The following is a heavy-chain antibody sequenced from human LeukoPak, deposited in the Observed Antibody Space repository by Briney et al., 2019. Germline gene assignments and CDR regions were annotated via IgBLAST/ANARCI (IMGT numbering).Heavy chain of an antibody. J-gene: IGHJ4*02. V-gene: IGHV3-30*03. CDR3: ACESAIPYGDYEHY. Sequence: PGRSLRLSCAASGFTFTSYGMHWVRQAPGKGLEWVAVISYDGSNKYYADSVKGRFTISRDNSKNTLYLQMNSLRAEDTAVYYCACESAIPYGDYEHYWGQGTLVTVSS. CDR2: ISYDGSNK. CDR1: GFTFTSYG. D-gene: IGHD4-17*01.